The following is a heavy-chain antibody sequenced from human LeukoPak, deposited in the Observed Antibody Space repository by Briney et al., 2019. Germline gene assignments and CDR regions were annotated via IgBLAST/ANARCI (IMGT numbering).Heavy chain of an antibody. CDR3: PKDSSLNRVGASPFDC. J-gene: IGHJ4*02. CDR2: ISRGGGMR. CDR1: GFTFTRYA. V-gene: IGHV3-23*01. D-gene: IGHD1-26*01. Sequence: PGGSLRLSCAASGFTFTRYAMSWVRQAPGKGLEWVSAISRGGGMRYYADSVKGRFTISRDNAKNTLYLQMNSLRAEDTAVYDCPKDSSLNRVGASPFDCWVQGTLVT.